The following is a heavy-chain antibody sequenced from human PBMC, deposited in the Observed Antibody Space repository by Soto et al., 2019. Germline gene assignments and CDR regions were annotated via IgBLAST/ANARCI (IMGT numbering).Heavy chain of an antibody. Sequence: QVQLVQSGAEVKKPGASVKVSCKASGYTFTSYGISWVRQAPGQGLEWMGWISAYNGNTNYAQKLQGRVTMTTDTSTSTAYMELRRLRSDDTAVYYCERDQSGDSTYYYYGMDVWGQVTTVTVSS. CDR3: ERDQSGDSTYYYYGMDV. J-gene: IGHJ6*02. D-gene: IGHD2-21*02. CDR2: ISAYNGNT. CDR1: GYTFTSYG. V-gene: IGHV1-18*01.